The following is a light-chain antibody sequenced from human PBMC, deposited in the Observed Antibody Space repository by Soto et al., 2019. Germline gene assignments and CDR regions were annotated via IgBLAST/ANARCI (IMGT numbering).Light chain of an antibody. J-gene: IGKJ2*01. V-gene: IGKV3-15*01. Sequence: EIVMTQSPATLSVSPGERVTLPCRASQSVSTHLAWYQQRPGQAPRLLIYGASTRATGVPGRFSGSGSGTEFTLTISSLQSEDFALYCCQQYYDWPPKYTFGQGTKLEIK. CDR3: QQYYDWPPKYT. CDR1: QSVSTH. CDR2: GAS.